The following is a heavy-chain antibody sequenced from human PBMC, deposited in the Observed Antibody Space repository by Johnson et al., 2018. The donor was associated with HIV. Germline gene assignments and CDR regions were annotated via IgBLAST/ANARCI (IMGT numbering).Heavy chain of an antibody. CDR1: GFTFSGYW. CDR2: LNEGGSQK. J-gene: IGHJ3*02. V-gene: IGHV3-7*01. D-gene: IGHD1-1*01. Sequence: VQLVESGGGVVQPGRSLRLSCAASGFTFSGYWMSWVRQAPGKGLEWLATLNEGGSQKYYVDAVKGRFSISRDNGKNSLYLQMNSLRAEDTAVYYCAKVPRGGAFDIWGQGTMVTVSS. CDR3: AKVPRGGAFDI.